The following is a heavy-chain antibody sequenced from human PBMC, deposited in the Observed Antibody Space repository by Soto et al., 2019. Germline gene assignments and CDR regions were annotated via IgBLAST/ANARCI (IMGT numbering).Heavy chain of an antibody. D-gene: IGHD1-26*01. J-gene: IGHJ6*02. V-gene: IGHV3-48*02. CDR2: ISSSSSTI. CDR3: ARDGLTTDGYYYGMDV. Sequence: PGGSLRLSCAASGFTVSSNYMSWVRQAPGKGLEWVSYISSSSSTIYYADSVKGRFTISRDNAKNSLYLQMNSLRDEDTAVYYCARDGLTTDGYYYGMDVWGQGTTVTV. CDR1: GFTVSSNY.